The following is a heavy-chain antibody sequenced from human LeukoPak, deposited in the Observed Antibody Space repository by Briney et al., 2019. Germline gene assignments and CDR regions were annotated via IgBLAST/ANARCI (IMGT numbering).Heavy chain of an antibody. J-gene: IGHJ5*02. V-gene: IGHV4-59*01. CDR2: IYYSGST. Sequence: SETLSLTCTVSGGSISSYYWSWIRQPPWKGLEWIGSIYYSGSTNYNPSLKSRVTISVDTSKHQFSLKLSSVTAADTALYYCARHSPAQVGTGWFDPWGQGTLVTVSS. CDR1: GGSISSYY. CDR3: ARHSPAQVGTGWFDP. D-gene: IGHD2-21*02.